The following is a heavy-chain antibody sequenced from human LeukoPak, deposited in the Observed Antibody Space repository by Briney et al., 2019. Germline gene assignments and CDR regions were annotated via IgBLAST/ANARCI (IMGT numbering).Heavy chain of an antibody. V-gene: IGHV3-23*01. J-gene: IGHJ5*02. CDR1: GFTFSSYA. Sequence: GGSLRLSCAASGFTFSSYAMSWVRQAPGKGLEWVSAISGSGGSTYYADSVKGRFTISRDNSKNTLYLQMNSLRAEDTAVYYCAKDGYSGWPLYNWFDPWGRGTLVTVSS. CDR3: AKDGYSGWPLYNWFDP. D-gene: IGHD6-19*01. CDR2: ISGSGGST.